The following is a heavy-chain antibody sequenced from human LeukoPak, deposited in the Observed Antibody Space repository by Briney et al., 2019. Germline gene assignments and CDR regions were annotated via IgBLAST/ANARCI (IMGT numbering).Heavy chain of an antibody. J-gene: IGHJ4*02. CDR3: AKLNLGEMAYFDS. Sequence: PGGSLRLSCEASGFIFSSYVMGWVRQAPGKGLEWVSSIIVGGGDTFTADSVKGRFTITRENSKNTLYLQMMGLRVEDTAIYYCAKLNLGEMAYFDSWGQGILVTVSS. CDR1: GFIFSSYV. D-gene: IGHD2-21*01. CDR2: IIVGGGDT. V-gene: IGHV3-23*01.